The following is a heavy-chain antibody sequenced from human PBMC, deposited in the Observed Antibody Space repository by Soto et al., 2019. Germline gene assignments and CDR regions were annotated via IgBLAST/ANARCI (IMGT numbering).Heavy chain of an antibody. Sequence: SETLSLTCTVSGGSISSCSYYWGWIRQPPGKGLEWIGSIYYSGSTYYNPSLKSRVTISVDTSKNQFSLKLSSVTAADTAVYYCARNIAAAGTFDYWGQGTLVTVSS. J-gene: IGHJ4*02. D-gene: IGHD6-13*01. V-gene: IGHV4-39*01. CDR2: IYYSGST. CDR3: ARNIAAAGTFDY. CDR1: GGSISSCSYY.